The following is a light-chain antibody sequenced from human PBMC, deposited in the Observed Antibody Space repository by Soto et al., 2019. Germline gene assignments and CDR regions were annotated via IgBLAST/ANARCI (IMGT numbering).Light chain of an antibody. V-gene: IGLV1-51*01. J-gene: IGLJ2*01. CDR2: DND. Sequence: SVLTQPPSVSAAPGQKVTISCSGSSSKIGNNYVFWYQQLPGTAPKLLIYDNDKRPSGIPDRFSGSKSGTSATLGITGLQTGDEADYYCATWDRSLSVGVFGGGTKLTVL. CDR1: SSKIGNNY. CDR3: ATWDRSLSVGV.